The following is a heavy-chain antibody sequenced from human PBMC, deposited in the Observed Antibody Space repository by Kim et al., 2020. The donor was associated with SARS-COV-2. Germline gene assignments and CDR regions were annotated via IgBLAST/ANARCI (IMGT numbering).Heavy chain of an antibody. CDR2: IRKKVNGYTT. D-gene: IGHD3-10*01. Sequence: GGSLRLSCAASGFIFSDHYMDWVRQAPGKGLEWVGRIRKKVNGYTTQYAASVKGRFTISRDDSQNSLYLQMTSLKTEDTAVYYCARSESYGTFDSWGQGTLVPVSS. CDR3: ARSESYGTFDS. J-gene: IGHJ4*02. CDR1: GFIFSDHY. V-gene: IGHV3-72*01.